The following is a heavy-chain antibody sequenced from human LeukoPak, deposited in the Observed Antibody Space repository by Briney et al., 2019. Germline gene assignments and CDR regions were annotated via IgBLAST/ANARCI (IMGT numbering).Heavy chain of an antibody. CDR3: ANGVLVYGSGKDV. D-gene: IGHD3-10*01. J-gene: IGHJ6*02. V-gene: IGHV3-23*01. Sequence: GGSLRLSCAASGFTFSSYAMSWVRQAPGKGLEWVSAISGSGGSTYYADSAKGRFTISRDNSKNTLYLQMNSLRAEDTAVYYCANGVLVYGSGKDVWGQGTTVTVSS. CDR1: GFTFSSYA. CDR2: ISGSGGST.